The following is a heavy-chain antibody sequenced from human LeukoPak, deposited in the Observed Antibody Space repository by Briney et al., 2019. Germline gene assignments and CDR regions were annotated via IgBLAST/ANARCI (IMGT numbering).Heavy chain of an antibody. D-gene: IGHD6-19*01. V-gene: IGHV4-61*05. J-gene: IGHJ4*02. CDR2: MYTSGST. CDR3: AKTVAGKTDFYFDY. CDR1: GGSISSRNYY. Sequence: SETLSLTCSVSGGSISSRNYYWGWIRQPPGKKLEWIGRMYTSGSTNYNPSLKSRVTMSVDTSKNQFSLRLTSVTAADTAVYYCAKTVAGKTDFYFDYWGQGTLVTVSP.